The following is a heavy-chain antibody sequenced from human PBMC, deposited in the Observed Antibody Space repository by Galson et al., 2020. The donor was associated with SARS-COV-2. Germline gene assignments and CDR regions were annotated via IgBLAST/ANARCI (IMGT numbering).Heavy chain of an antibody. V-gene: IGHV1-18*01. Sequence: ASVKVSCKASGYTFTSYGISWVRQAPGQGLEWMGWISAYNGNTNYAQKLQGRVTMTTDTSTSTAYMELRSLRSDDTAVYYCARGLHLGYCSSTSCFNWFDPWGQGTLVTVSS. D-gene: IGHD2-2*01. J-gene: IGHJ5*02. CDR1: GYTFTSYG. CDR2: ISAYNGNT. CDR3: ARGLHLGYCSSTSCFNWFDP.